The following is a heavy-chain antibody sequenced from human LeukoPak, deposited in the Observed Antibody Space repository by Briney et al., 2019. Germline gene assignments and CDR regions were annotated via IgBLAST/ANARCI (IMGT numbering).Heavy chain of an antibody. CDR1: GGSISSGDYY. D-gene: IGHD3-9*01. Sequence: SETLSLTCTVSGGSISSGDYYWSWIRQPPGKGLEWIGHIYYSGSTYYNPSLKSRVTISVDTSKNQFSLKLSSVIAADTAVYYCASASTQYYDILTGYPPDYWGQGTLVTVSS. CDR3: ASASTQYYDILTGYPPDY. J-gene: IGHJ4*02. V-gene: IGHV4-30-4*08. CDR2: IYYSGST.